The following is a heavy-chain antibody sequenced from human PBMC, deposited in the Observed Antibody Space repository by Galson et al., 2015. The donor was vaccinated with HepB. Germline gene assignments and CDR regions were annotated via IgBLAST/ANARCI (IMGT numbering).Heavy chain of an antibody. V-gene: IGHV5-10-1*01. CDR2: IDPSDSYT. CDR3: ARLGSSSSLGFDWFDP. D-gene: IGHD6-6*01. J-gene: IGHJ3*01. CDR1: GYSFTSYW. Sequence: QSGAEVKKPGESLRISCKGSGYSFTSYWISWVRQMPGKGLEWMGRIDPSDSYTNYSPSFQGHVTISADKSISTAYLQWSSLKASDTAMYYCARLGSSSSLGFDWFDPWGQGTMVTVSS.